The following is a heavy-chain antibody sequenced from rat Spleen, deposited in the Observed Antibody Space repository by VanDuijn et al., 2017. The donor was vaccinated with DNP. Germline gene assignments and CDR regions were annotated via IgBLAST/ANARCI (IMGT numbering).Heavy chain of an antibody. Sequence: EVQLQESGPGLVEPSQSLSLTCSVTGYSITSCCRWTWIRKFPGHKLEWMGYINSAGSTNYNPSLKSRISITRETSKNQLFLQVNSVTTEDTATYYCARSRGAMDAWGQGTSVTVSS. CDR2: INSAGST. CDR3: ARSRGAMDA. D-gene: IGHD1-11*01. V-gene: IGHV3-3*01. CDR1: GYSITSCCR. J-gene: IGHJ4*01.